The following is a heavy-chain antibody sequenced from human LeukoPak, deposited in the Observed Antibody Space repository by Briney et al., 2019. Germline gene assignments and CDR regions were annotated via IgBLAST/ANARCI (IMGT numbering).Heavy chain of an antibody. Sequence: GGSLRLSCAASGFTFRNYWMSWVRQAPGKGLEWVANIKQDGSEKYYVDSVKGRFTISRDNAKNTLNLQMNSLRAEDTAVYYCATYRQVLLPFESWGQGTLVTVSS. CDR1: GFTFRNYW. V-gene: IGHV3-7*01. CDR2: IKQDGSEK. J-gene: IGHJ4*02. D-gene: IGHD2-8*02. CDR3: ATYRQVLLPFES.